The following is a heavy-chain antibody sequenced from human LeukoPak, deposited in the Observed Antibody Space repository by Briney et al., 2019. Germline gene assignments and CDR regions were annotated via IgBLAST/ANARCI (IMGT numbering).Heavy chain of an antibody. CDR3: ARAGHYGSGSPTGDSFDI. Sequence: GGSLRLSCAASGFTFDDYAMHWVRQAPGKGLEWVSGISWNSGSIGYADSVKGRFTISRDNAKNSLYLQMKSLRAEDTALYYCARAGHYGSGSPTGDSFDIWGQGTMVTVSS. CDR1: GFTFDDYA. D-gene: IGHD3-10*01. CDR2: ISWNSGSI. J-gene: IGHJ3*02. V-gene: IGHV3-9*01.